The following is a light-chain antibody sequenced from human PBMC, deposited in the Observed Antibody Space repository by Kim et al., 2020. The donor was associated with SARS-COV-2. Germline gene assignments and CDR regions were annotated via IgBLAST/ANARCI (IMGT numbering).Light chain of an antibody. J-gene: IGKJ2*01. Sequence: LSPGERATLSCRASQSVSSSYLAWYQQKPRQAPRLLIYGASSRATGIPDRFSGRGSGTDFTITISRLEPEDFAVYYCQQYGSSPRTFGQGTKLEI. CDR2: GAS. CDR3: QQYGSSPRT. CDR1: QSVSSSY. V-gene: IGKV3-20*01.